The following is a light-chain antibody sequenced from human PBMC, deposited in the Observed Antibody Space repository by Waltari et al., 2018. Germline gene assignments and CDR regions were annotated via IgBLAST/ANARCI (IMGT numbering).Light chain of an antibody. V-gene: IGLV2-14*03. CDR2: DVS. CDR1: RSQVGAYNY. J-gene: IGLJ2*01. Sequence: QSALTPPASVSGSPGQSTTISCTGTRSQVGAYNYVSWYQQHPGKAPKLIIFDVSDRPSGVSSRFSGSKSGNTASLTISGLQAQDEADYYCSSYISSSTLELFGGGTSLTVL. CDR3: SSYISSSTLEL.